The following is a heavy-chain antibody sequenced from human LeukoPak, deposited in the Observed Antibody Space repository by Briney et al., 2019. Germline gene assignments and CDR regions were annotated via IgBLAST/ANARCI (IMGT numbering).Heavy chain of an antibody. CDR3: ARDSSSSGDY. CDR1: GFTFSSYS. D-gene: IGHD2-15*01. Sequence: KPGGSLRPSCAASGFTFSSYSMNWVRQAPGKGLEWVSSISGTSDYIYYADSVKGRSTTSRDNAKNSLYLQMNSLRAEDTAVYYCARDSSSSGDYWGQGTLVTVSS. CDR2: ISGTSDYI. V-gene: IGHV3-21*01. J-gene: IGHJ4*02.